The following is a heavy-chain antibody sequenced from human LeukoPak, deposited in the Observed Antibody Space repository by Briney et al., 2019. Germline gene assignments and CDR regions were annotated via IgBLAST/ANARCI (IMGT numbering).Heavy chain of an antibody. CDR1: GFTFSSYD. CDR3: ARGPYLYGSGSYPLDY. D-gene: IGHD3-10*01. V-gene: IGHV3-13*01. Sequence: GGSLRLSCAASGFTFSSYDMHWVRQATGKGLEWVSAIGTAGDTYYPGSVKGRFTISRENAKNSLYLQMNSLRAGDTAVYYCARGPYLYGSGSYPLDYWGQGTLVTVSS. CDR2: IGTAGDT. J-gene: IGHJ4*02.